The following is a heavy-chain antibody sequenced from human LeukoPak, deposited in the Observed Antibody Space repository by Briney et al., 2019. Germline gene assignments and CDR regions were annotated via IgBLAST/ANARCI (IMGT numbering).Heavy chain of an antibody. V-gene: IGHV3-74*01. CDR2: IYTDGSYT. D-gene: IGHD3-16*02. CDR1: GFVFSSYW. CDR3: ARDIELST. J-gene: IGHJ3*01. Sequence: GGSLRLSCAASGFVFSSYWMHWVRQAPGKGLVWVSRIYTDGSYTNYADSVKGRFTISRDNAKNTLSLHMNSLRAEDTAIFYCARDIELSTWGPGTMVTVSS.